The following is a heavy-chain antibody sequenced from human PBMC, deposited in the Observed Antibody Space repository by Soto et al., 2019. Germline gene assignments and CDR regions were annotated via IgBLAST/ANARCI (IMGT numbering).Heavy chain of an antibody. D-gene: IGHD6-13*01. V-gene: IGHV3-23*01. J-gene: IGHJ5*01. CDR3: AKDWQLGS. CDR2: IGDSGGIT. CDR1: GFSFSSSG. Sequence: EVQLLETGGGLVQPGGSLRLSCVASGFSFSSSGMNWVRLAPGRGLECVSLIGDSGGITYYADSVKGRFTISRDNSKNTLYLQMNSLRGEDTAIYYCAKDWQLGSWGQGALVTVSS.